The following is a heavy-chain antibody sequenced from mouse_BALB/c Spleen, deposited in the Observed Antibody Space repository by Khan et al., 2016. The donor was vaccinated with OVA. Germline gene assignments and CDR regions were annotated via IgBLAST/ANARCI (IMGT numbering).Heavy chain of an antibody. CDR2: INPGSGDT. J-gene: IGHJ3*01. CDR3: ARGGYGSWAY. D-gene: IGHD1-1*02. V-gene: IGHV1-54*01. CDR1: GYAFTDFL. Sequence: QIQLVQSGAELVRPGTSVKVSCKASGYAFTDFLIEWLQQRPGQGLEWIGLINPGSGDTNYNEKFKGKATLTANKSSSTAYIQLSSLTSDDSAVYFCARGGYGSWAYWGQGTLVTVSA.